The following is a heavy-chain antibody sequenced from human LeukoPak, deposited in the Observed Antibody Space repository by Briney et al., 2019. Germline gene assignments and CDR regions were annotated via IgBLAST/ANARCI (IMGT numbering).Heavy chain of an antibody. CDR2: ICSSSSHV. D-gene: IGHD3-16*02. V-gene: IGHV3-21*01. CDR1: GFTFSSYS. CDR3: ARDREYYDYVWGSYRYTGPSDY. J-gene: IGHJ4*02. Sequence: GGSLRLSRGASGFTFSSYSMNWVPQAPGKGREWVASICSSSSHVDCADLVKGRFTISRDNAKTSLYLQMNSLRAEDTAVYYCARDREYYDYVWGSYRYTGPSDYWGQGTLVTVSS.